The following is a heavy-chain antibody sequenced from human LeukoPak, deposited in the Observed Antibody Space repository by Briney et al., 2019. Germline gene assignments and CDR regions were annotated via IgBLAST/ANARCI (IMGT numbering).Heavy chain of an antibody. CDR3: ARSAPIVVVPAALFNY. J-gene: IGHJ4*02. V-gene: IGHV4-39*07. CDR1: GGSISSSSYY. Sequence: SETLSLTCTVSGGSISSSSYYWGWIRQPPGKGLEWIGSIYYSGSTYYNPSLKSRVTISVDTSKNQFSLKLSSVTAADTAVYYCARSAPIVVVPAALFNYWGQGTLVTVSS. D-gene: IGHD2-2*01. CDR2: IYYSGST.